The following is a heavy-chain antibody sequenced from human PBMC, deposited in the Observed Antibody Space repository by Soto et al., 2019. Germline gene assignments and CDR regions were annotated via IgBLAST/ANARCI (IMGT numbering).Heavy chain of an antibody. CDR1: GCTFSSYA. D-gene: IGHD5-12*01. Sequence: SVKVSCKASGCTFSSYAISWARQAPGQGLEWMGGIIPIFGTANYAQKFQGRVTITADESTSTAYMELSSLRSEDTAVYYCAREGYSGYDYDYWGQGTLVTVSS. CDR3: AREGYSGYDYDY. CDR2: IIPIFGTA. J-gene: IGHJ4*02. V-gene: IGHV1-69*13.